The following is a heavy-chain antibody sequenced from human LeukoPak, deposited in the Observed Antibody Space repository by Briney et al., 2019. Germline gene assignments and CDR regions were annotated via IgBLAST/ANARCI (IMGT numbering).Heavy chain of an antibody. V-gene: IGHV4-38-2*02. CDR1: GYSISSGYY. D-gene: IGHD1/OR15-1a*01. CDR3: ARLGCWNMGTCSDY. Sequence: SETLSLTCTVSGYSISSGYYWGWIRQPPGKGLEWIGSIYHSGSTYYNPSLKSRVTISVDTSKNQFSLKLSSVTAADTAVYYCARLGCWNMGTCSDYWGQGTLVTVSS. CDR2: IYHSGST. J-gene: IGHJ4*02.